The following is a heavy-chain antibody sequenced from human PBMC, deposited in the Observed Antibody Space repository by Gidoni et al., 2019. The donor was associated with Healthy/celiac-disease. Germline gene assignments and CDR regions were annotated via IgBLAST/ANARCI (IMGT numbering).Heavy chain of an antibody. V-gene: IGHV3-33*01. J-gene: IGHJ4*02. CDR2: ILYDGITK. CDR3: ARSTPIDY. CDR1: GFTFSSYG. Sequence: QVQLVEPGGGVVQPGRSLRLSCAASGFTFSSYGMHWVRQAPGKGLGWVAVILYDGITKYYADSVKGRFTISRGNSKNTLYLQMNSLRAEDTAVYYCARSTPIDYWGQGTLVTVSS. D-gene: IGHD4-4*01.